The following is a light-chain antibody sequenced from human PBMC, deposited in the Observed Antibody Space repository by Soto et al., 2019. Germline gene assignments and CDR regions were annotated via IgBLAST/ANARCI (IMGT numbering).Light chain of an antibody. CDR1: QNINFW. CDR3: QQYHSYPWT. V-gene: IGKV1-5*03. CDR2: KAS. Sequence: DIQVTQAPSTLSASVGETVTITCRASQNINFWLAWYQQKPGKAPKLLIYKASNLESGVPSRFSGSVSGTEFTLTISRLQPDDLATYHCQQYHSYPWTFGQGNKVEIK. J-gene: IGKJ1*01.